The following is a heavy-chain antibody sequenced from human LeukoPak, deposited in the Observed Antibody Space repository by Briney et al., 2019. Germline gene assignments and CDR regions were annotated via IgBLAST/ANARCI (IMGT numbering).Heavy chain of an antibody. CDR3: ARGRRYSSSPPDY. Sequence: SETLSLTCAVYGGSFSGYYWSWIRQPPGKGLEWIGEINHSGSTNYNPSLKSRVTISVDTSKNQFSLKLSSVTAADTAVYYCARGRRYSSSPPDYWGQGTLVTVSS. CDR2: INHSGST. J-gene: IGHJ4*02. V-gene: IGHV4-34*01. D-gene: IGHD6-13*01. CDR1: GGSFSGYY.